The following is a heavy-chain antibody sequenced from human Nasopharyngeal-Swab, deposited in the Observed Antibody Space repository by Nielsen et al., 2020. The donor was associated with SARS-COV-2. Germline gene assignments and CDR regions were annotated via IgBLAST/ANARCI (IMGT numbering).Heavy chain of an antibody. CDR3: ASVGSSSWYQLWFDP. V-gene: IGHV4-34*01. D-gene: IGHD6-13*01. Sequence: RQAPGKGLEWIGEINHSGSTNYNPSLKSRVTISVDTSKNQFSLKLSSVTAADTAVYYCASVGSSSWYQLWFDPWGQGTLSPSPQ. CDR2: INHSGST. J-gene: IGHJ5*02.